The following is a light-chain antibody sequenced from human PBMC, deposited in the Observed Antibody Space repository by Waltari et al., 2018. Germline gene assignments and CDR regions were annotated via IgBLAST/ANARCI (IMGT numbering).Light chain of an antibody. J-gene: IGLJ3*02. CDR3: CSYARIWV. CDR1: GSDVGDFNA. CDR2: DVT. Sequence: QSALTQPRSVSGSPGQSVTIPCTGTGSDVGDFNAVSWYQQHPGKVPKLVIFDVTKRPSGVPDRFSGSKSGTSASLTVSGLQAEDEADYYCCSYARIWVFGGGTKLTVL. V-gene: IGLV2-11*01.